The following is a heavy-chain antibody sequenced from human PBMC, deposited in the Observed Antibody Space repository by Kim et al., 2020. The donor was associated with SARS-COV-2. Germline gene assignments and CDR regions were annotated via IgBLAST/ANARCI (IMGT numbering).Heavy chain of an antibody. CDR3: ARVIWNYSFDY. Sequence: SETLSLTCTVSGGSISSGGYYWSWIRQHPGKGLEWIGYIYYSGSTYYNPSLKSRVTISVDTSKNQFSPKLSSVTAADTAVYYCARVIWNYSFDYWGQGTLVTVSS. J-gene: IGHJ4*02. CDR1: GGSISSGGYY. V-gene: IGHV4-31*03. CDR2: IYYSGST. D-gene: IGHD1-7*01.